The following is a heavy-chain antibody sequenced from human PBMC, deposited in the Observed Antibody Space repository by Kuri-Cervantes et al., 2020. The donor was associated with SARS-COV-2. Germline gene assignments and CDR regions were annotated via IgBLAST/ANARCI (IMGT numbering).Heavy chain of an antibody. D-gene: IGHD2-15*01. Sequence: ASEKVSCKASGYTFSDHYMYWVRQAPGQGLEWMGIINPSGSGTRYPQRFQGRVTMTRDTSTSTVYMELSSLTSEDTAVYFCVVGFFSSRKWDYWGQGTLVTVSS. CDR2: INPSGSGT. CDR1: GYTFSDHY. CDR3: VVGFFSSRKWDY. J-gene: IGHJ4*02. V-gene: IGHV1-46*01.